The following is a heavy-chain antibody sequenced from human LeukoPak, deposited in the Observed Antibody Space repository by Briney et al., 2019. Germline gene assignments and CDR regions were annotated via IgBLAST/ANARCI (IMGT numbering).Heavy chain of an antibody. CDR1: GYTFTGYY. Sequence: ASXXVSCKASGYTFTGYYMHWVRQAPGQGIEWMGWINPNSGGTNYAQKFQGRVTMTRDTSISTAYMELSRLRSDDTAVYYCASLWFGELSYFDYWGQGTLVTVSS. D-gene: IGHD3-10*01. J-gene: IGHJ4*02. V-gene: IGHV1-2*02. CDR3: ASLWFGELSYFDY. CDR2: INPNSGGT.